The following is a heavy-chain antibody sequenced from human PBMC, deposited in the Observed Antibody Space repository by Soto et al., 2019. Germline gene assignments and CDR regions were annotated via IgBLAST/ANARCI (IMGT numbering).Heavy chain of an antibody. J-gene: IGHJ3*02. V-gene: IGHV3-11*01. CDR3: AMLWVGEFNDAFDI. D-gene: IGHD3-10*01. CDR1: GFTFSDYY. CDR2: ISSSGSTI. Sequence: GGSLRLSCAASGFTFSDYYMSWIRQAPGKGLEWVSYISSSGSTIYYADSVKGRFTISRDNAKNSLYLQMNSLRAEDTAVYYCAMLWVGEFNDAFDICGQGTMVTVSS.